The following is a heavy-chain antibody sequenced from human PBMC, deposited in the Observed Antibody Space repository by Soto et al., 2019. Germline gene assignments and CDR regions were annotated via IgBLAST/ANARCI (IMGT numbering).Heavy chain of an antibody. CDR1: GGSISSSSYY. CDR2: IYYSGST. D-gene: IGHD2-15*01. J-gene: IGHJ4*02. V-gene: IGHV4-39*01. CDR3: ARHEKVAVDY. Sequence: QLQLQESGPGLVKPSETLSLTCTVSGGSISSSSYYWGWIRQPPGKGLEWIGSIYYSGSTYYNPSLXSXVXIXXDTSKNQFSLKLSSVTAADTAVYYCARHEKVAVDYWGQGTLVTVSS.